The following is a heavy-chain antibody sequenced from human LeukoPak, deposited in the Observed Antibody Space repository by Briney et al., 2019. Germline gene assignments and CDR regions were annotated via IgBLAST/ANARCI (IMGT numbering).Heavy chain of an antibody. Sequence: GGSLRLSCAASGFMFSRYTMNWVRQAPGKGLEWVANIKQDGSEKYYVDSVKGRFTISRDNAKNSLYLQMNSLRAEDTAVYYCARVPYSGYNLLDYWGQGTLVTVSS. CDR2: IKQDGSEK. D-gene: IGHD5-12*01. CDR3: ARVPYSGYNLLDY. V-gene: IGHV3-7*01. CDR1: GFMFSRYT. J-gene: IGHJ4*02.